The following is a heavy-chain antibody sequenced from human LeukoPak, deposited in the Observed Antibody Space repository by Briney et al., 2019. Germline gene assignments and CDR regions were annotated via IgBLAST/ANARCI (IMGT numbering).Heavy chain of an antibody. J-gene: IGHJ4*02. CDR2: IFYTGST. D-gene: IGHD2-15*01. CDR3: ARHCSGGTCYSDFDY. V-gene: IGHV4-39*01. Sequence: PSETLSLTCTVSGGSISSSGYYWGWIRQPPGKGLEWIGSIFYTGSTYYNPSLKSRVTISVDMSKNQFSLKLNSVTAADTAVYYCARHCSGGTCYSDFDYWGQGTLVTVSS. CDR1: GGSISSSGYY.